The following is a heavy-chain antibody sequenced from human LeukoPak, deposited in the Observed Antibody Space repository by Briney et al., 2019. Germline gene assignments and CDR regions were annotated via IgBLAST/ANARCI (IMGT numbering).Heavy chain of an antibody. D-gene: IGHD3-3*01. CDR2: INHGGST. Sequence: SETLSLTCAVYGGSFSGYNWSWIRQRPGKGLDWIGEINHGGSTNFNPSLKSRVTISVDTSKNQFSLKLSSVTAADTAVYYCARQRLEWLFSHPWDYYYYGMDVWGQGTTVTVSS. V-gene: IGHV4-34*01. J-gene: IGHJ6*02. CDR3: ARQRLEWLFSHPWDYYYYGMDV. CDR1: GGSFSGYN.